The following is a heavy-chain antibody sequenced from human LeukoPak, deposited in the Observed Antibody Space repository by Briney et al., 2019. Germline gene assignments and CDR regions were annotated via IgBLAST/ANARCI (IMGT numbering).Heavy chain of an antibody. CDR1: GYNFDNYW. J-gene: IGHJ4*02. V-gene: IGHV5-51*01. CDR3: AATLFSGSCYFDY. CDR2: IYPGDSDT. Sequence: GESLKISCQGSGYNFDNYWIGWVRQMPGKGLEWMGIIYPGDSDTRYSPSFQGQVTISADKSINTAYLQWSSLKASDTAMYYCAATLFSGSCYFDYWGQGTLVTVSS. D-gene: IGHD1-26*01.